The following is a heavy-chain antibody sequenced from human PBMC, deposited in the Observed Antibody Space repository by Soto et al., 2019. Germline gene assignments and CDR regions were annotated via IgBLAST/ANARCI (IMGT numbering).Heavy chain of an antibody. CDR3: ARDKVVGATGN. D-gene: IGHD1-1*01. V-gene: IGHV1-8*01. Sequence: QVQLVQSGAEVKKPGASVKVSCKASGYTFTSYDISWVRQATGQGLEWMGWMNPNSGNTVYAQKFQGRXTXTXXTSISTAYMELSSLRSEDTAVYYCARDKVVGATGNWGQGTLVTVSS. CDR1: GYTFTSYD. J-gene: IGHJ4*02. CDR2: MNPNSGNT.